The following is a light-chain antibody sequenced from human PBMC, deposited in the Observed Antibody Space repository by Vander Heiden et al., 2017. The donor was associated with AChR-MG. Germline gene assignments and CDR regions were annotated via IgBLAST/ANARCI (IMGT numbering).Light chain of an antibody. V-gene: IGLV3-1*01. J-gene: IGLJ2*01. CDR2: EDN. CDR3: QAWDINTVI. Sequence: SYELTQPPSVSVSPGQTASITCSGSQLGHKYVYWYQQKPGQSPLLVMYEDNKRPSGIPERISGSNSGNTATLTINGTQAIDEAVFYCQAWDINTVIFGGGTKLTVL. CDR1: QLGHKY.